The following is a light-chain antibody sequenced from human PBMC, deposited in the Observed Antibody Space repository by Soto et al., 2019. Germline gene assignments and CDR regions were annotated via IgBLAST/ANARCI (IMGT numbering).Light chain of an antibody. CDR2: EVS. CDR1: SSDVGGYNY. J-gene: IGLJ1*01. V-gene: IGLV2-14*01. CDR3: SSFTTSRFYV. Sequence: QSALTQPASVSGSPGQSITISCTGTSSDVGGYNYVSWYQQHPGKAPKLMIYEVSNRPSGVSNRFSGSKSGNTASLTISGLRAEDEADYYCSSFTTSRFYVFGPGTKLTVL.